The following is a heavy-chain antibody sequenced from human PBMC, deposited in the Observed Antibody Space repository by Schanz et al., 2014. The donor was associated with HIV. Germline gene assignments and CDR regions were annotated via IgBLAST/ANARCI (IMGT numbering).Heavy chain of an antibody. CDR1: GYTFINYG. J-gene: IGHJ6*02. CDR3: AREPSFSGLDV. Sequence: QVQLGQSGAEVKKPGASVKVSCKASGYTFINYGITWVRQAPGQGLEWMGGIIPIFGTATYAQKFQGSVTVTADESTSTAYMELSSLRFEDTAVYYCAREPSFSGLDVWGQGTTVIVSS. V-gene: IGHV1-69*13. D-gene: IGHD6-6*01. CDR2: IIPIFGTA.